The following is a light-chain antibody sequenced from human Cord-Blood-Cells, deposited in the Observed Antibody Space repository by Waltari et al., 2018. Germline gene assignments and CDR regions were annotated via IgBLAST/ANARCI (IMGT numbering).Light chain of an antibody. CDR2: QDS. Sequence: SYDLTHPPSVSVSPGHTASITRSRDNSLAKADRWHPQKPGQSPVLVIYQDSKRPSGIPERFSGSNSGNTATLTISGTQAMDEADYYCQACDSSTLWVFGGGTKLTVL. J-gene: IGLJ3*02. CDR3: QACDSSTLWV. V-gene: IGLV3-1*01. CDR1: NSLAKA.